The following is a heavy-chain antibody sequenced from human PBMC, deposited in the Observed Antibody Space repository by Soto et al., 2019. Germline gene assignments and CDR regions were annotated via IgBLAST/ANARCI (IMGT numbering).Heavy chain of an antibody. V-gene: IGHV3-15*01. Sequence: EVQLVESGGGLVKPGGSLRLSCAASGFTFSNAWMSWVRQAPGKGLEWGGRIKSKTDGGTTDYAAPVKGRFTISRDDSKNTLYLQMNSLKTEDTAVYYCTTVVRRLRSYYFDYWGQGTLVTVSS. D-gene: IGHD5-12*01. CDR1: GFTFSNAW. CDR3: TTVVRRLRSYYFDY. J-gene: IGHJ4*02. CDR2: IKSKTDGGTT.